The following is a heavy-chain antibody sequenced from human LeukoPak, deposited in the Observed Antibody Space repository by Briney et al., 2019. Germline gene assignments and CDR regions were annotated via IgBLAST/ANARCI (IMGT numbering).Heavy chain of an antibody. D-gene: IGHD4/OR15-4a*01. Sequence: GGSLRLSCAASGFTFSRYAMSWARQAPGKGLEWVTSIGGSDGRTYYAKSVMGRFTISRDNSKNTLSLQMNSLRVEDTAVYFCADPPNADYWGQGTLVTVSS. J-gene: IGHJ4*02. V-gene: IGHV3-23*01. CDR1: GFTFSRYA. CDR3: ADPPNADY. CDR2: IGGSDGRT.